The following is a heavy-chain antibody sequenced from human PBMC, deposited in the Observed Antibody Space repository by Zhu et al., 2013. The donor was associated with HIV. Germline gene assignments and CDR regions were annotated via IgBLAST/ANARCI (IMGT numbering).Heavy chain of an antibody. CDR1: GYTFTSYG. Sequence: QVQLVQSGAEVKKPGASVKVSCKASGYTFTSYGISWVRQAPGQGLEWMGWISAYNGNTNYAQKLQGRVTMTTDTSTSTAYMELRSLRSDDTAVYYCARVPYHQRYSSSWYGWFDPWGQGTLVTVSS. CDR2: ISAYNGNT. J-gene: IGHJ5*02. D-gene: IGHD6-13*01. V-gene: IGHV1-18*01. CDR3: ARVPYHQRYSSSWYGWFDP.